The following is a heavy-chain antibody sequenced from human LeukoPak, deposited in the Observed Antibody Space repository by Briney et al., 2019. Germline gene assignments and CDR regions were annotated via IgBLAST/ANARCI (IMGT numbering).Heavy chain of an antibody. V-gene: IGHV1-2*02. J-gene: IGHJ5*02. Sequence: ASVKVSCTTSGYTSTEYYMDGGCQTPEEGLEWMGWINPNSGGTSSAQKFQGRVTMTRDTSITTVYMEVSWLTSDDTAIYYCARADRLHGGPYLIGPWGQGTLVTVSS. CDR3: ARADRLHGGPYLIGP. D-gene: IGHD2-21*01. CDR2: INPNSGGT. CDR1: GYTSTEYY.